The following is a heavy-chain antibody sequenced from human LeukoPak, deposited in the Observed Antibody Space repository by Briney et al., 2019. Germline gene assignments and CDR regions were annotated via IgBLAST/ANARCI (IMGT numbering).Heavy chain of an antibody. D-gene: IGHD3-3*01. CDR3: ARDHWGYDFWSGYYTRGYYYYGMDV. Sequence: ASVKVSCKASGYTFTSYAMHWVRQAPGQRLEWMGWINAGNGNTRYSQKFRGRVTITRDTSASTAYMELSSLRSEDTAVYYCARDHWGYDFWSGYYTRGYYYYGMDVWGQGTTVTVSS. CDR2: INAGNGNT. V-gene: IGHV1-3*01. CDR1: GYTFTSYA. J-gene: IGHJ6*02.